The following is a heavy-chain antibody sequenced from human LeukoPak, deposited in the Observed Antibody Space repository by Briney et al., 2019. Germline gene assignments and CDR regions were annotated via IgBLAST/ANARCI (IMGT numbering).Heavy chain of an antibody. CDR2: IYHSGGT. D-gene: IGHD7-27*01. J-gene: IGHJ4*02. CDR3: ASSLLSSAGDLDGIDY. Sequence: SQTLSLTCTVSGGSISSGGYYWSWIRQPPGKGLEWIGYIYHSGGTYYNPSLKSRVTISVDRSKNQFSLKLSSVTAADTAVYYCASSLLSSAGDLDGIDYWGQGTLVTVSS. CDR1: GGSISSGGYY. V-gene: IGHV4-30-2*01.